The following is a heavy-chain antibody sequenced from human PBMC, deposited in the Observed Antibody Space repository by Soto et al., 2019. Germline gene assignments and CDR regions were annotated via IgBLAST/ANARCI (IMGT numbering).Heavy chain of an antibody. CDR2: IIPIFGTA. V-gene: IGHV1-69*06. Sequence: ASVKVSCKASGGTFSSYAISWLRQARGQGLEWMGGIIPIFGTANYAQKFQGRVTITADKSTSTAYMELSSLRSEETAVYYGAREKREGYTYYYGMDVWGQGTTLTVAS. CDR1: GGTFSSYA. CDR3: AREKREGYTYYYGMDV. J-gene: IGHJ6*02. D-gene: IGHD5-12*01.